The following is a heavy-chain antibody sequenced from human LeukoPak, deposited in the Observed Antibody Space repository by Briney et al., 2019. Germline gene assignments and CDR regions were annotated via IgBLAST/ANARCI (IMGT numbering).Heavy chain of an antibody. J-gene: IGHJ4*02. Sequence: NASETLSLTCGVYGGSFSGYYWSWIRQPPGKGLEWIGEINHSGSTNYNPSLKSRVTISVDTSRNQFSLKLSSVTAADTAVYYCARDWRGSGKYYFDYWGQGTLVTVSS. CDR2: INHSGST. D-gene: IGHD6-25*01. V-gene: IGHV4-34*01. CDR1: GGSFSGYY. CDR3: ARDWRGSGKYYFDY.